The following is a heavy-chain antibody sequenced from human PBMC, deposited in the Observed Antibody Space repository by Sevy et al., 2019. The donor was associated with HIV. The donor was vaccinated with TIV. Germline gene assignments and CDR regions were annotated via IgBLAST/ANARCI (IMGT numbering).Heavy chain of an antibody. Sequence: SETLSHTCSVSGGSMNIYYWSWIRQPPGKGLEWIGFIYYSGSTNYNPSLKSRVTISVDTSKNQFSLKLSSVTAADTAVYYCARVGFNWNDVDYWGQGTLVTVSS. D-gene: IGHD1-20*01. J-gene: IGHJ4*02. V-gene: IGHV4-59*01. CDR2: IYYSGST. CDR3: ARVGFNWNDVDY. CDR1: GGSMNIYY.